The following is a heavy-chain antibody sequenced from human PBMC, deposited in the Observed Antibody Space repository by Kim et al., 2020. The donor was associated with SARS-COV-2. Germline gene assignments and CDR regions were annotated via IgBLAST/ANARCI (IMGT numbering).Heavy chain of an antibody. CDR1: GYRFTSYW. D-gene: IGHD6-6*01. Sequence: GESLKISCKGSGYRFTSYWIGWVRQMPGKGLEWMGIIYPGDSDTRYSPSFQGQVTISADKSISTAYLQWSSLKASDTAMYYCARPKRQLAQGFDYWGQGTLVTVSS. CDR2: IYPGDSDT. V-gene: IGHV5-51*01. CDR3: ARPKRQLAQGFDY. J-gene: IGHJ4*02.